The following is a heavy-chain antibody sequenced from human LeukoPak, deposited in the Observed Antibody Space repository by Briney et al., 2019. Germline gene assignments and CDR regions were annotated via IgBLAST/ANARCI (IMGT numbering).Heavy chain of an antibody. V-gene: IGHV1-2*02. CDR3: ALHQIKYGDFYDAFDI. J-gene: IGHJ3*02. CDR2: INLKMGGP. Sequence: GASVKVSCKASGYTFTGYFIHWVRQALGQGLGWLGWINLKMGGPNYAQELQDGVTMTRDTSISKAYMELSSLRSDDTAVYYCALHQIKYGDFYDAFDIWGQGTLVTVSS. CDR1: GYTFTGYF. D-gene: IGHD4-17*01.